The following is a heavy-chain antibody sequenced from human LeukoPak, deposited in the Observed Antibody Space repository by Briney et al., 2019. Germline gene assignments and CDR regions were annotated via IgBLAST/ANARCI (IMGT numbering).Heavy chain of an antibody. CDR3: ARESSGQNWGNWFDP. V-gene: IGHV3-20*04. CDR2: INWNGGST. J-gene: IGHJ5*02. D-gene: IGHD3-22*01. Sequence: GGSLRLSCAASGFTFGNYGMSWVRQAPGKGLEWVSGINWNGGSTGYADSVKGRFTISRDNAKNSLYLQMNSLRAEDTALYYCARESSGQNWGNWFDPWGQGTLVTVSS. CDR1: GFTFGNYG.